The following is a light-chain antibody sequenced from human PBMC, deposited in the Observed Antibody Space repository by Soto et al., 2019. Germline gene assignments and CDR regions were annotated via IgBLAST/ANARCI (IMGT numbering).Light chain of an antibody. CDR1: QSVSST. CDR2: DAS. J-gene: IGKJ5*01. CDR3: QQRSNWPIT. Sequence: EIVLTQSPATLSLSPGERVTLSCRTSQSVSSTFAWYQHKPGRAPRLLTYDASNRATGITARCIGSGSETDFTLNISSLEPEDFSVDYGQQRSNWPITFGQGTRLVIK. V-gene: IGKV3-11*01.